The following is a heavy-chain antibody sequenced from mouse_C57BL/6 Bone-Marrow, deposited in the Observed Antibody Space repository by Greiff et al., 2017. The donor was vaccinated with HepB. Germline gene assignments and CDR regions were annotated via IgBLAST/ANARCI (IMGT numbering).Heavy chain of an antibody. D-gene: IGHD2-2*01. CDR3: AGGGYDGGWWDFDV. Sequence: QVQLKESGPGLVKPSQSLFLTCSITGFPITSGYYWIWIRQSPGKPLEWMGYITHSGETFYNPSLQSPISITRETSKNQFFLQLNSVTTEDTAMYDCAGGGYDGGWWDFDVWGTGTTVTVSS. J-gene: IGHJ1*03. V-gene: IGHV12-3*01. CDR1: GFPITSGYY. CDR2: ITHSGET.